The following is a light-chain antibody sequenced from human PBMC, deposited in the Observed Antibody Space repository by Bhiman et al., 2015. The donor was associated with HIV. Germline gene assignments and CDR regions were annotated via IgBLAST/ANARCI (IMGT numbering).Light chain of an antibody. J-gene: IGLJ1*01. CDR1: SSDVGGYNY. V-gene: IGLV2-14*03. CDR3: SSYTTSSTYV. Sequence: QSALTQPASVSGSPGQSITISCTGTSSDVGGYNYVSWYQQYPGKAPKLMIYDVSNRPSGVPNRFSGSKSDNTASLTISGLQAEDEADYYCSSYTTSSTYVFGLGPGHRP. CDR2: DVS.